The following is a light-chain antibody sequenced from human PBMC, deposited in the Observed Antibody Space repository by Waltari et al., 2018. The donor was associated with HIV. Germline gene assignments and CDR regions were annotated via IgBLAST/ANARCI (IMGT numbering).Light chain of an antibody. Sequence: QSALTQPRSVSGSPGQSVTISCTGSSSDVGGYKFVSWYQQHPGKAPKVIIHDVSERPSGVPDRFSGSKSGNTASLTISGLQAEDDADYYCCSYAGIYTMVFGGGTKLTVL. CDR3: CSYAGIYTMV. J-gene: IGLJ2*01. CDR2: DVS. CDR1: SSDVGGYKF. V-gene: IGLV2-11*01.